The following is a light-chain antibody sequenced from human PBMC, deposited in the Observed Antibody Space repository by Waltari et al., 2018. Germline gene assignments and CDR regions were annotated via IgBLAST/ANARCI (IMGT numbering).Light chain of an antibody. J-gene: IGLJ2*01. CDR2: DVS. CDR3: SSYISSSTLEL. V-gene: IGLV2-14*03. CDR1: SSDVGGYNH. Sequence: QSALTQPASVSGSPGQSITISCPGTSSDVGGYNHVSSYQQHPGKAPKLMIYDVSNRPSGVSNRFSGSKSGNTASLTISGLQAEDEADYYCSSYISSSTLELFGGGTSLTVL.